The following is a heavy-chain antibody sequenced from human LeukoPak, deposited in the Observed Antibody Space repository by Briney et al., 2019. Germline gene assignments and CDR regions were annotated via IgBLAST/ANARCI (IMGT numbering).Heavy chain of an antibody. V-gene: IGHV3-33*01. CDR3: ARDVGEYNWNRFDY. CDR2: IWYDGSNK. Sequence: GRSLRRSCAASGFTFSSYGMHWVRQAPGKGLEWVAVIWYDGSNKYYADSVKGRFTISRDNSKNTLYLQMNSLRAEDTAVYYCARDVGEYNWNRFDYWGQGTLVTVSS. CDR1: GFTFSSYG. J-gene: IGHJ4*02. D-gene: IGHD1-20*01.